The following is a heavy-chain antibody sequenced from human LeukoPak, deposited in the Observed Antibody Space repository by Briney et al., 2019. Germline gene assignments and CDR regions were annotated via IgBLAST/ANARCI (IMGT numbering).Heavy chain of an antibody. CDR3: ARRPGLERYYFDY. Sequence: GGSLRLSCAASGFTFSSYAMSWVRQAPGKGLQWVSTISGSGGSTYYADSVKGRFTISRDNSKNTLYLQMNSLRAEDTAVYYCARRPGLERYYFDYWGQGALVTVSS. D-gene: IGHD1-1*01. CDR2: ISGSGGST. J-gene: IGHJ4*02. V-gene: IGHV3-23*01. CDR1: GFTFSSYA.